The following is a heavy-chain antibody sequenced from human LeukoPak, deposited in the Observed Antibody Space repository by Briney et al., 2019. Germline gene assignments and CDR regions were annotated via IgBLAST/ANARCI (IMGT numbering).Heavy chain of an antibody. D-gene: IGHD3-3*01. J-gene: IGHJ6*02. Sequence: GGSLRLSCAASGFTFSSYWMSWVRQAPGKGLEWVANIKQDGSEKYYVDSVKGRFTISRDNAKNSLYLQMNSLRAEDTAVYYCARGEGDFWSGYYTFYYYYGTDVWGQGTTVTVSS. CDR3: ARGEGDFWSGYYTFYYYYGTDV. V-gene: IGHV3-7*01. CDR2: IKQDGSEK. CDR1: GFTFSSYW.